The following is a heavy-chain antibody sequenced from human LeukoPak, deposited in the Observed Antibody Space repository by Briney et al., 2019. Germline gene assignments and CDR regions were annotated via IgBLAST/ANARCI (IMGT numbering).Heavy chain of an antibody. Sequence: GGSLRLSCAASGFTFSSYEMNWVRQAPGKGLEWVSYISSSGSTIYYADPAKGRFTISRDNAKNSLYLQMNSLRAGDTAVYYCARTLIEYSVSSCYFDYWGQGTLVTVSS. D-gene: IGHD6-6*01. CDR1: GFTFSSYE. CDR2: ISSSGSTI. J-gene: IGHJ4*02. CDR3: ARTLIEYSVSSCYFDY. V-gene: IGHV3-48*03.